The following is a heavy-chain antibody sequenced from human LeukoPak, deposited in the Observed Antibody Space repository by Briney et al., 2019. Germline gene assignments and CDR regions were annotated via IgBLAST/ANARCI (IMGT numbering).Heavy chain of an antibody. Sequence: SETLSLTCTVSGGSISSRRYYWGWNRQPPGKGLEWIGSVYYSGTTNNNPSLKSRVTIYVEMSKKQLCLEQSCVTAADTAVYYCASHPPNCSGGSCYPYYFDFWGQGTLVTVSS. CDR3: ASHPPNCSGGSCYPYYFDF. CDR1: GGSISSRRYY. J-gene: IGHJ4*02. V-gene: IGHV4-39*01. D-gene: IGHD2-15*01. CDR2: VYYSGTT.